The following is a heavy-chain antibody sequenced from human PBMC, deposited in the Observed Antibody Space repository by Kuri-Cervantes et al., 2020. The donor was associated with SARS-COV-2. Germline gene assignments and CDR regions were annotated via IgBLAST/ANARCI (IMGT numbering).Heavy chain of an antibody. CDR3: AKDCGGDCYLDY. D-gene: IGHD2-21*02. V-gene: IGHV3-23*01. CDR1: GFTFSSYA. Sequence: GESLKISCAASGFTFSSYAMSWVRQAPGKGLEWVSAISGSGGSTYYADSVKGRFTISRDNSKNTLYLQMNSLRAEDTAVYYCAKDCGGDCYLDYWGQGTLVTVSS. CDR2: ISGSGGST. J-gene: IGHJ4*02.